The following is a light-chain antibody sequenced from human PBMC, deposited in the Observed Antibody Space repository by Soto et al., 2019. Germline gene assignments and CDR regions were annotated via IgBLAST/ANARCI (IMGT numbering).Light chain of an antibody. Sequence: EIVMTQSPATLSVSPGERATLSCRASQSVSSDLAWYHQKPGQAPRLLIYYISTRATGIPARFSGSGSGTEFTLTINSLQSEDSAVYYCQQHNQWPITFGQGTRLEIK. CDR3: QQHNQWPIT. CDR2: YIS. V-gene: IGKV3D-15*01. CDR1: QSVSSD. J-gene: IGKJ5*01.